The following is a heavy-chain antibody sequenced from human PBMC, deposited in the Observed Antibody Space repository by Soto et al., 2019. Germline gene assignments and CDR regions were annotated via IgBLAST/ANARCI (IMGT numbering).Heavy chain of an antibody. CDR2: IYYSVST. CDR1: GGSINSGTYY. D-gene: IGHD6-6*01. Sequence: SETLSLTCTVSGGSINSGTYYWSWIRQHPGKGLEWIGYIYYSVSTYYNPSLRSRVTISSDSSKNHFSLGLSSVTAADTAVYYCVRGSSSYQFDYWGQGALVTVSS. V-gene: IGHV4-31*03. J-gene: IGHJ4*02. CDR3: VRGSSSYQFDY.